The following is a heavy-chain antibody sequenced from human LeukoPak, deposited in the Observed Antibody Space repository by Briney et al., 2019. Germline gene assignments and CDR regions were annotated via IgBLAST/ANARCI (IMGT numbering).Heavy chain of an antibody. CDR3: ARGGTEYSSSSGVDY. J-gene: IGHJ4*02. V-gene: IGHV1-46*01. CDR2: INPSGGST. CDR1: GYTLTSYY. D-gene: IGHD6-6*01. Sequence: ASVKVSCKASGYTLTSYYMHWVQQTPGQGLEWMGIINPSGGSTNYAQKFRGRVTMTRDTSTSTVYMGLSSLRSEDTAVYYCARGGTEYSSSSGVDYWGQGTLVTVSS.